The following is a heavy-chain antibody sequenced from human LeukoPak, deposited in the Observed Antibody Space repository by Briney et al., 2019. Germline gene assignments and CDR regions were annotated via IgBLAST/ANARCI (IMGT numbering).Heavy chain of an antibody. Sequence: GGSLRLSCAASGFTFSSYAMHWVRQAPGKGLEWVAVISYDGSNKYYADSVKGRFTISRDNSKNTPYLQMNSLRAEDTAVYYCARDQSYSSSPWYFDYWGQGTLVTVSS. CDR1: GFTFSSYA. J-gene: IGHJ4*02. D-gene: IGHD6-13*01. V-gene: IGHV3-30-3*01. CDR2: ISYDGSNK. CDR3: ARDQSYSSSPWYFDY.